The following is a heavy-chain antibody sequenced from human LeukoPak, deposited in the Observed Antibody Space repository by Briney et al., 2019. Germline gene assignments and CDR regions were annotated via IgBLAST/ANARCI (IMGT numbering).Heavy chain of an antibody. CDR1: GGSFSGYY. D-gene: IGHD1-1*01. V-gene: IGHV4-34*01. CDR2: INHSGST. Sequence: SETLSLTCAVYGGSFSGYYWSWIRQPPGKGLEWIGEINHSGSTNYNPSLKSRVTISVDTSKNQFSLKLSSVTAADTAVYYCAKGVLEPPNFQPRGPGNPVTVSS. J-gene: IGHJ1*01. CDR3: AKGVLEPPNFQP.